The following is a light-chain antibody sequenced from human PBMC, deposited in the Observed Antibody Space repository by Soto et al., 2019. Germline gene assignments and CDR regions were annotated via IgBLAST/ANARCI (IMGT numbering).Light chain of an antibody. CDR3: GSWDSSLSAYV. CDR1: SSNIGGHS. CDR2: DDN. J-gene: IGLJ1*01. V-gene: IGLV1-51*01. Sequence: QLVLTQPPSVSTAPGLMVTISCSGISSNIGGHSVSWYQQLPGTAPKLLIYDDNKRPPGIPDRLSGSKYDTSAILAITGLQTGHEADYYCGSWDSSLSAYVFGTGTKVTVL.